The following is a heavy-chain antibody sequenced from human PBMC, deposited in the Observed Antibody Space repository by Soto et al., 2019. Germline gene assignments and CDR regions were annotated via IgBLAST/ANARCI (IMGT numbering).Heavy chain of an antibody. CDR3: ARASRFGP. CDR1: GGSFSGYY. CDR2: INHSGST. Sequence: QVQLQQWGAGLLKPSETLSLTCAVYGGSFSGYYWNWIRQPPGKGLEWIGEINHSGSTKYNPSLKRRVTISVDASENQFSLRVISVTASDTAMYYCARASRFGPWGQGTLVTGSS. J-gene: IGHJ5*02. V-gene: IGHV4-34*01.